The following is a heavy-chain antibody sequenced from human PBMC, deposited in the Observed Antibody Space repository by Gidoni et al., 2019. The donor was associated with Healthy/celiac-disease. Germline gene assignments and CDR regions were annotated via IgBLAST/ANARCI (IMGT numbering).Heavy chain of an antibody. CDR2: IIPICGTA. V-gene: IGHV1-69*01. CDR1: GGTFSSYA. J-gene: IGHJ4*02. CDR3: ARDRWLQLRTPLLYYFDY. D-gene: IGHD5-12*01. Sequence: QVQPVQSGAEVQKPGSSVKVSCKASGGTFSSYALSWVRQAPGQGLEWMGGIIPICGTANYAQKFQGRVTITADESTSTAYMELSSLRSEDTAVYYCARDRWLQLRTPLLYYFDYWGQGTLVTVSS.